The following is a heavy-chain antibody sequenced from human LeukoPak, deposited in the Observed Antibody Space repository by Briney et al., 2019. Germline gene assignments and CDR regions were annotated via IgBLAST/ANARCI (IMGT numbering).Heavy chain of an antibody. V-gene: IGHV3-30*02. CDR3: GKVYGTRYNFDY. Sequence: PGGSLRLSCAASGFTFSSYGMHWVRQAPGKGLEWVAFIRYDGNNKYYADSVKGRFTISRDNSKNTLYLQMNSLRAEDTAVYFFGKVYGTRYNFDYWGQGTLVTVSS. CDR2: IRYDGNNK. J-gene: IGHJ4*02. CDR1: GFTFSSYG. D-gene: IGHD3-10*01.